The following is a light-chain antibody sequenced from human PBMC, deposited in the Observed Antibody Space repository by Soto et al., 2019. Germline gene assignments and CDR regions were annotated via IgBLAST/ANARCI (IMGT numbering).Light chain of an antibody. V-gene: IGKV1-6*01. CDR2: AAS. CDR3: LQDYSYPYS. Sequence: AIQMTQSPSSLSASVGDRVTITCRASQDIKNDLGWYQQKPGKAPNLLIYAASFLQTGVPSRFSGSGTGTDFTLTISSLQPEDFATYYCLQDYSYPYSFGQGTMLEVK. CDR1: QDIKND. J-gene: IGKJ2*01.